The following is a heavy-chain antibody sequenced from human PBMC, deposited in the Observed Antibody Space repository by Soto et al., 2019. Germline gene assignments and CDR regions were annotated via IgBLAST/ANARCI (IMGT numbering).Heavy chain of an antibody. CDR3: ARVERGTATTVVDAFEI. CDR1: GGFVTSGSYY. J-gene: IGHJ3*02. CDR2: MSHSGGS. Sequence: QVQLQQWGAGLLKPSETLSLTCAVYGGFVTSGSYYWSWIRQPPGKGLEWIGEMSHSGGSHFNPSLRGRVTLSVDTSKNQFTLKISSVTAADTALYYCARVERGTATTVVDAFEIWGPGTMVTVSS. D-gene: IGHD1-1*01. V-gene: IGHV4-34*01.